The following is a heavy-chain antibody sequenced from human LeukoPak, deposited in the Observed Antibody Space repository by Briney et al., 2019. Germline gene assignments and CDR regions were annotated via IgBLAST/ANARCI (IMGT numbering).Heavy chain of an antibody. J-gene: IGHJ4*02. CDR3: AKDVNSRLRGVYFDY. V-gene: IGHV3-23*01. Sequence: PGGSLRLSCAASGFAFSGHSMSWLRQAPGKGLQWVSVISGGGDLSDYADSVKGRFTISRDNSKNTLYLQMNSLRAEDTAVYYCAKDVNSRLRGVYFDYWGQGTLVTVSS. D-gene: IGHD4-17*01. CDR2: ISGGGDLS. CDR1: GFAFSGHS.